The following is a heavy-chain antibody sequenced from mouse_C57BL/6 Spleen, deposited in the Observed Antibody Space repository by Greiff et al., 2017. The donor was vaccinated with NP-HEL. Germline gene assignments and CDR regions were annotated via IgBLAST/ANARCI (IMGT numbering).Heavy chain of an antibody. CDR1: GFTFSSYA. J-gene: IGHJ4*01. D-gene: IGHD1-1*01. V-gene: IGHV5-9-1*02. CDR3: TREGYYGSSYVRYAMDY. CDR2: ISSGGDYI. Sequence: EVKLLESGEGLVKPGGSLKLSCAASGFTFSSYAMSWVRQTPEKRLEWVAYISSGGDYIYYADTVKGRFTISRDNARNTLYLQMSSVKSEDTAMYYGTREGYYGSSYVRYAMDYWGQGTSVTVSS.